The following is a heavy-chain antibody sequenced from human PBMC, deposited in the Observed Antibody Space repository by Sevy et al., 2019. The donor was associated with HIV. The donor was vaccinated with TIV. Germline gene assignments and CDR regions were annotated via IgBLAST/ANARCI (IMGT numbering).Heavy chain of an antibody. V-gene: IGHV1-24*01. CDR2: FDPEDDER. Sequence: ASVKVSCKVSGYTLTAFAMHWVRQAPGKGLEWMGTFDPEDDERIYAQKFQGRVSMTEDTSADTAYKELSRLRSEDTAIYYCATTNDYYDSSAYPVDYWGQGTLVTVSS. J-gene: IGHJ4*02. CDR3: ATTNDYYDSSAYPVDY. D-gene: IGHD3-22*01. CDR1: GYTLTAFA.